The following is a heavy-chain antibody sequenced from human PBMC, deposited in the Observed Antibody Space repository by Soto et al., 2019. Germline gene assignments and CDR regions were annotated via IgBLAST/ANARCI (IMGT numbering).Heavy chain of an antibody. CDR1: GFTFSSYA. CDR2: ISGSGGST. Sequence: PGGSLRLSCAASGFTFSSYAMSWVRQAPGKGLEWVSAISGSGGSTYYADSVKVRFTISRDNSENTLYLQMNSLRAEDTAVYYCAKDGASGRGYCSSTSCSAPDAFDIWGQGTMVTVSS. D-gene: IGHD2-2*01. CDR3: AKDGASGRGYCSSTSCSAPDAFDI. J-gene: IGHJ3*02. V-gene: IGHV3-23*01.